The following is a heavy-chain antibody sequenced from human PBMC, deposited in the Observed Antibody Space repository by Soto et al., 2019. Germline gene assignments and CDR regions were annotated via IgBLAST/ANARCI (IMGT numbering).Heavy chain of an antibody. D-gene: IGHD6-13*01. Sequence: ASVKVSCKTSGYTFTRHYIHWVRQAPGQGLEWMGIINPSGGDTSYTLNFQGRVTMTRDTSTNTVYMEVNSLKSEDTAMYYCARENYSTTWALDYWGQGTLVTV. CDR1: GYTFTRHY. V-gene: IGHV1-46*01. CDR2: INPSGGDT. J-gene: IGHJ4*02. CDR3: ARENYSTTWALDY.